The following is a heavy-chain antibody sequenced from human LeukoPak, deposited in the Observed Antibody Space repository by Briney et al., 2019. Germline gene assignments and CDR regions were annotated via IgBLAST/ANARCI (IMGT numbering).Heavy chain of an antibody. Sequence: GASVKVSCKASGYTFTSYDINWVRQATGQGLEWMGWMNPNSGNTGYAQKFQGRVTITGHTSISTAYMELSSLRSEDTAVYYCARGPTWTGNYYYFDYWGQGTLVTASS. D-gene: IGHD3/OR15-3a*01. CDR2: MNPNSGNT. CDR3: ARGPTWTGNYYYFDY. CDR1: GYTFTSYD. J-gene: IGHJ4*02. V-gene: IGHV1-8*03.